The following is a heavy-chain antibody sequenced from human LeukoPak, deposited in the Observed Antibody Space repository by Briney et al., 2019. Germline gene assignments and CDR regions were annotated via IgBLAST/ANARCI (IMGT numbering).Heavy chain of an antibody. CDR3: AKYSGSRLASYYFDY. V-gene: IGHV3-23*01. D-gene: IGHD1-26*01. CDR1: GFTFSSYA. J-gene: IGHJ4*02. Sequence: GRSLRLSCAASGFTFSSYAMSWVRQAPGKGLEWVSAISGSGSSTYYADSVKGRFTISRDNSKNTLYLQMNSLRAEDTAVYYCAKYSGSRLASYYFDYWGQGTLVTVSS. CDR2: ISGSGSST.